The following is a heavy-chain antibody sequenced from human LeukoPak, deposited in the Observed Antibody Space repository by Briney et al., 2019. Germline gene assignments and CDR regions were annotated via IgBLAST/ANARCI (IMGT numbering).Heavy chain of an antibody. CDR1: GYSFTSYW. J-gene: IGHJ4*02. V-gene: IGHV5-51*01. CDR3: ARPPAYYYDSSGYSADY. Sequence: GESLKISCKGSGYSFTSYWIGWVRQMPGKGLEWMGIIYPGDSDTRYSPSFQGQVTISADKSISTAYLQWGSLKASDTAMYYCARPPAYYYDSSGYSADYWGQGTLVTVSS. D-gene: IGHD3-22*01. CDR2: IYPGDSDT.